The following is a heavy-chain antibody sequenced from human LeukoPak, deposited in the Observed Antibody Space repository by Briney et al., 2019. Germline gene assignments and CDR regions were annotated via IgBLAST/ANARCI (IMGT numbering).Heavy chain of an antibody. Sequence: GGSLRLSCAASGFNLSTNSMNWVRQAPGKGLEWVSSISSSSSYIYYADSVKGRFTISRDNAKNSLFLQMNSLRAEDTGVYYCARAPSEIGGYYPEYFRHWGQGTLVTVSS. CDR1: GFNLSTNS. J-gene: IGHJ1*01. CDR3: ARAPSEIGGYYPEYFRH. V-gene: IGHV3-21*01. CDR2: ISSSSSYI. D-gene: IGHD3-22*01.